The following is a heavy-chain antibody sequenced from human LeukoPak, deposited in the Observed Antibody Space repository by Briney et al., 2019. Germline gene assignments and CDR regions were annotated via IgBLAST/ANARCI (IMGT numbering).Heavy chain of an antibody. CDR2: IRSKANSYAT. Sequence: PGGSLRLSCAASGFTLSGSAMHWVRQASGKGLKWVGRIRSKANSYATAYAASVKGRFTISRDDSKNTAYLQMNSLKTEDTAVYYCTRPRGSTPGADYWGQGTLVAVSS. CDR3: TRPRGSTPGADY. V-gene: IGHV3-73*01. CDR1: GFTLSGSA. J-gene: IGHJ4*02. D-gene: IGHD2-15*01.